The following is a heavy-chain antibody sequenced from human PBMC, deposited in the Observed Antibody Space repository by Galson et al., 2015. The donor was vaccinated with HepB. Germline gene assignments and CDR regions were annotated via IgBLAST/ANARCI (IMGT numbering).Heavy chain of an antibody. V-gene: IGHV3-30*04. CDR1: GFTFSSYA. D-gene: IGHD3-22*01. CDR3: ARNEENDRGPDFYYDSSGYIDY. Sequence: SLRLSCAASGFTFSSYAMHWVRQAPGKGLEWVAVISYDGSNKYYADSVKGRFTISRDNSKNTLYLQMNSLRAEDTAVYYCARNEENDRGPDFYYDSSGYIDYWGQGTLVTVSS. CDR2: ISYDGSNK. J-gene: IGHJ4*02.